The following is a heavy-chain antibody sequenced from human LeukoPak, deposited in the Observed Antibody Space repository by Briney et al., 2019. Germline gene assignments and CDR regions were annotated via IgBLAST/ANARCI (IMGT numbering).Heavy chain of an antibody. CDR3: AKGTYYYNSGSSFETFGEN. D-gene: IGHD3-10*01. Sequence: HPGGSLRLSCAASGFTFSSYAMSWVRQAPGKGLEWVSTMSTTGGWTYYADSVRGRFTISRDDSKNTLYLQMNSLRAEDAAVYHCAKGTYYYNSGSSFETFGENWGQGTLVTVSS. CDR2: MSTTGGWT. V-gene: IGHV3-23*01. J-gene: IGHJ4*02. CDR1: GFTFSSYA.